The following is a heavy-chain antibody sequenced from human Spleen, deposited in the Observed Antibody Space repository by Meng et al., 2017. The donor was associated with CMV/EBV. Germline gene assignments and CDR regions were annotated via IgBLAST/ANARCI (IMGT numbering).Heavy chain of an antibody. D-gene: IGHD1-14*01. V-gene: IGHV1-2*06. CDR2: INPNNGDT. CDR3: VREGAVVGTTHFDF. CDR1: GYTFTGNY. Sequence: KASGYTFTGNYIHWVRQAPGKGLEWMGRINPNNGDTKYTQRLQGRVTMTRDTSISTADMELNSLRSDDTAIYFCVREGAVVGTTHFDFWGQGTLVTVSS. J-gene: IGHJ4*02.